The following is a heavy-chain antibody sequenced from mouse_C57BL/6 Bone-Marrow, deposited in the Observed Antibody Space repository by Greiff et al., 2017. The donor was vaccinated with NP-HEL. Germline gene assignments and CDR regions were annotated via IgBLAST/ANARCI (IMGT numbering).Heavy chain of an antibody. CDR2: IYPSDSEN. Sequence: VQLQQPGAELVRPGSSVKLSCKASGYTFTSYWMDWVKQRPGQGLEWIGNIYPSDSENHYNQKFKDKATLTVDKSSSKAYMQLSSLTSEDSAVYYCARGNYYGSRAWFAYWGQGTLVTVSA. V-gene: IGHV1-61*01. D-gene: IGHD1-1*01. J-gene: IGHJ3*01. CDR3: ARGNYYGSRAWFAY. CDR1: GYTFTSYW.